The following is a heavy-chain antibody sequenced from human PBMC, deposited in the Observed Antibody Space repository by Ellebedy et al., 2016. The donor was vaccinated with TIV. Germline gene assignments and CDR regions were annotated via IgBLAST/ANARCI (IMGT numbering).Heavy chain of an antibody. J-gene: IGHJ4*02. V-gene: IGHV3-15*01. CDR3: IPDPRHIAPLLRPTR. D-gene: IGHD6-6*01. Sequence: GGSLRLSCVVSGFIFSDAWMNWVRQAPGKGLEWVGRIKSRTDGGATDYASPVKGRFTTSRDDSINTLYLQMNSLQTEDTAVYYCIPDPRHIAPLLRPTRWGLGTLVTVSS. CDR2: IKSRTDGGAT. CDR1: GFIFSDAW.